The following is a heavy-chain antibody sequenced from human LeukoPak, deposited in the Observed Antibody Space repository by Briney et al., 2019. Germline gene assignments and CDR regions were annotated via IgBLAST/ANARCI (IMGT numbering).Heavy chain of an antibody. CDR1: GFTFSSYD. V-gene: IGHV3-13*01. J-gene: IGHJ5*02. D-gene: IGHD1-7*01. CDR2: IATAGDT. CDR3: ARGGELGFDP. Sequence: GGSLRLSCEASGFTFSSYDMHWVRQGIGKGLGWVSGIATAGDTFYAGSVKGRFTISRENGRKSLYLQMNDLRAGDTAVYYCARGGELGFDPWGQGALVTVSS.